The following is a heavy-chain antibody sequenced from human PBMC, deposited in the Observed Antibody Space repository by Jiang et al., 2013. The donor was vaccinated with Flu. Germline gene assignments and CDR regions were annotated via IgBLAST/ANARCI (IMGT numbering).Heavy chain of an antibody. J-gene: IGHJ4*02. CDR1: GDSVSSSGYS. D-gene: IGHD5-12*01. CDR2: IYQSGST. V-gene: IGHV4-30-2*01. Sequence: GSGLVKPSQTLSLTCAVSGDSVSSSGYSWSWIRQPPGKGLEWIGYIYQSGSTYYNPSLRSRVTMSLDRSKNQFSLKLSSVTAADTAVYYCAREVVTTSHFDFWGQGTLVTVSS. CDR3: AREVVTTSHFDF.